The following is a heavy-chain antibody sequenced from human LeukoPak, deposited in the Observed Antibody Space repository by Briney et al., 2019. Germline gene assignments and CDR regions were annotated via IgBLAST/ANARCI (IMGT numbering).Heavy chain of an antibody. D-gene: IGHD2-15*01. CDR3: ASLSEYCSHGSCYLGWFDP. J-gene: IGHJ5*02. CDR2: IWHSGIT. CDR1: GGSISSSNW. V-gene: IGHV4-4*02. Sequence: PSETLSLTCAVSGGSISSSNWWSWVRQPPGKGLEWIGEIWHSGITNFNPSLKSRLTMSVDKSKNQFSLKLSSVTAADTAVYYCASLSEYCSHGSCYLGWFDPWGQGTLVTVSS.